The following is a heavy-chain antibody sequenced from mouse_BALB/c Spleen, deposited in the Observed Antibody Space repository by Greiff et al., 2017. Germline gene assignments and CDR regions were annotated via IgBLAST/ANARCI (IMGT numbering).Heavy chain of an antibody. J-gene: IGHJ4*01. V-gene: IGHV3-2*02. CDR1: GYSITSDYA. D-gene: IGHD1-2*01. CDR3: ARGLLRLRDYAMDY. CDR2: ISYSGST. Sequence: EVKLQESGPGLVKPSQSLSLTCTVTGYSITSDYAWNWIRQFPGNKLEWMGYISYSGSTSYNPSLKSRISITRDTSKNQFFLQLNSVTTEDTATYYCARGLLRLRDYAMDYWGQGTSVTVSS.